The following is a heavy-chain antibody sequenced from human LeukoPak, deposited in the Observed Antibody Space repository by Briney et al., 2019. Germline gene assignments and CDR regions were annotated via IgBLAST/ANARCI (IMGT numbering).Heavy chain of an antibody. Sequence: PGGSLRLSCAASGFTFSSYAMSWVRPAPGKGLEWVSAISGSGGSTYYADSVKGRFTISRDNPKHTLYLQMNSLRAEDTAVYYCAKDSREVQELDYWGQGTLVTVSS. V-gene: IGHV3-23*01. CDR1: GFTFSSYA. J-gene: IGHJ4*02. CDR2: ISGSGGST. CDR3: AKDSREVQELDY. D-gene: IGHD1-26*01.